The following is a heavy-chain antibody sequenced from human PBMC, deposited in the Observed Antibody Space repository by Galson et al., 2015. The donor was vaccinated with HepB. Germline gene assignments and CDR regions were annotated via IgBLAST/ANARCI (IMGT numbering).Heavy chain of an antibody. D-gene: IGHD2-2*02. CDR3: ARACSSTSCYTSYYYYMDV. CDR1: GFTFSSYS. J-gene: IGHJ6*03. CDR2: ISSSSSYI. Sequence: SLRLSCAASGFTFSSYSMNWVRQAPGKGLEWVSSISSSSSYIYYADSVKGRFTISRDNAKNSLYLQMNSLRAEDTAVYYCARACSSTSCYTSYYYYMDVWGKGTTVTVSS. V-gene: IGHV3-21*01.